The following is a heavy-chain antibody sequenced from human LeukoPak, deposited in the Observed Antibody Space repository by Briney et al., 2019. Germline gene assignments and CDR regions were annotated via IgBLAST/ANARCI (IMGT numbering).Heavy chain of an antibody. CDR3: ARGWGRYCSSSSCSYYYYYGMDV. CDR2: INHSGST. CDR1: GGSFSNYY. Sequence: SVTLSLTCDVYGGSFSNYYWSWIRQPPGKGLEWIGEINHSGSTNYNPSLKSRVTISVDTSNNQFSLKLSSVTAADTAVYYCARGWGRYCSSSSCSYYYYYGMDVWGQGTTVTVSS. V-gene: IGHV4-34*01. J-gene: IGHJ6*02. D-gene: IGHD2-2*01.